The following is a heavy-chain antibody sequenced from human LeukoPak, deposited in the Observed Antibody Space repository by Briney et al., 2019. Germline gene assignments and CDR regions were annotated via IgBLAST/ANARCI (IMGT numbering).Heavy chain of an antibody. CDR3: AKSSYPDAFDI. J-gene: IGHJ3*02. Sequence: GGSLRLSCAASGFTFRSHDMHWVRQAPGKGLEWVTFVRFDGSDKKYADSVKGRFTISRDNSKNTLSLQMISLRAEDTAVYYCAKSSYPDAFDIWGPGTMVTVS. V-gene: IGHV3-30*02. D-gene: IGHD2-2*01. CDR1: GFTFRSHD. CDR2: VRFDGSDK.